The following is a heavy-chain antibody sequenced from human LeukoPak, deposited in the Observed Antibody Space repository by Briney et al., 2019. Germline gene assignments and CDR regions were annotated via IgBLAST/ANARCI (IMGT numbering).Heavy chain of an antibody. CDR1: GYTFTSYA. CDR2: INAGNGNT. D-gene: IGHD3-10*01. V-gene: IGHV1-3*01. Sequence: ASVKVSCKASGYTFTSYAMHWVRQAPGQRLEWMGRINAGNGNTKYSQKFQGRVTITRDTSASTAYMELSSLRSEDTAVYYCARGHVLLWFGELDYWGQGTLVTVSS. CDR3: ARGHVLLWFGELDY. J-gene: IGHJ4*02.